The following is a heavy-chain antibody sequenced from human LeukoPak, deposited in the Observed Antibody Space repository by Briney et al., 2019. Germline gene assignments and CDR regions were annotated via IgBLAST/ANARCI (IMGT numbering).Heavy chain of an antibody. CDR1: GGSFSGYY. Sequence: SETLSLTCAVNGGSFSGYYWSWIRQPPGKGLEWIGEINHSGSTNYNPSLKSRVTISVDTSKNQFSLKLSSVTAADTAVYYCARGSGDWIFYFDYWGQGTLVTVSS. V-gene: IGHV4-34*01. CDR3: ARGSGDWIFYFDY. CDR2: INHSGST. D-gene: IGHD7-27*01. J-gene: IGHJ4*02.